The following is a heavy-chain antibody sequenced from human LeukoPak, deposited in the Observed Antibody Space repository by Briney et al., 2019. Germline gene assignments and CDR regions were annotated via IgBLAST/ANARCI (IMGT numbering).Heavy chain of an antibody. CDR2: IYPGDSDT. Sequence: GESLKISCKGSGYSFTSYWLGWVRQRPGKGLEWMGIIYPGDSDTRYSPSFQGQVTISADKSISTAYLQWSSLKASDTAMYYCVRPGIAVAGTSPFIDYWGQGTLVTVSS. CDR1: GYSFTSYW. CDR3: VRPGIAVAGTSPFIDY. V-gene: IGHV5-51*01. D-gene: IGHD6-19*01. J-gene: IGHJ4*02.